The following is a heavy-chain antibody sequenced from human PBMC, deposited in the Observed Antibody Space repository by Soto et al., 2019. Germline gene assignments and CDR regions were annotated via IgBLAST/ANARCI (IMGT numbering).Heavy chain of an antibody. CDR3: ARAGGLGAVAVDY. CDR1: GGSIGSGGYS. Sequence: LSDPWGVAGGSIGSGGYSWSWIRQPPGKGLEWIGYIYHSGSTYYNPSLKSRVTISVDRSKNQFSLKLSSVTAADTAVYYCARAGGLGAVAVDYWGQGTLVTVSS. V-gene: IGHV4-30-2*01. J-gene: IGHJ4*02. CDR2: IYHSGST. D-gene: IGHD6-19*01.